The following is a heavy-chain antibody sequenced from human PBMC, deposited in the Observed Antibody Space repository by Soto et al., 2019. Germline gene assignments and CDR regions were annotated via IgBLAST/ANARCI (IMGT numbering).Heavy chain of an antibody. D-gene: IGHD1-26*01. CDR1: GGTFSSYS. CDR3: ARDGGRHSGGIDY. V-gene: IGHV1-69*01. Sequence: QVQLVQSGAEVKKPGSSVKVSCKASGGTFSSYSINWVRQAPGQGLEWMGEIIPIFATANYARKFQGRVTMTADESTSPAYMELSSLRSEDTAVYYCARDGGRHSGGIDYWGQGTLVTVSS. J-gene: IGHJ4*02. CDR2: IIPIFATA.